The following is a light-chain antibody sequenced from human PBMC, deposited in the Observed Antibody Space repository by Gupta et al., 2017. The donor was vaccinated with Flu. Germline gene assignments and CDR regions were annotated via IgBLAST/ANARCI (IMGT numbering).Light chain of an antibody. CDR2: KDS. V-gene: IGLV3-21*02. J-gene: IGLJ3*02. CDR1: DIVNKG. Sequence: GQTPTLTGRGNDIVNKGVAGYQQKQGQAPEVLSEKDSARPSGIPERFSASNSGNTATLTISRVEAEDEADYYWPAWDSSRHQEVFGGGTKVTVL. CDR3: PAWDSSRHQEV.